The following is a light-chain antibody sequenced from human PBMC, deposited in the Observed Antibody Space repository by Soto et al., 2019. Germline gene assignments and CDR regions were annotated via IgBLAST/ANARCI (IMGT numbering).Light chain of an antibody. CDR1: GSDMGAYNF. J-gene: IGLJ3*02. V-gene: IGLV2-8*01. CDR3: YSYAGRNIWV. CDR2: GVT. Sequence: QSALAQPPSASGSPGQSVTISCTGSGSDMGAYNFVSWYQQHPGKAPKLMIFGVTERPSGVPDRFSGSKSGNTASLTVSGLQADDEAVYYCYSYAGRNIWVFGGGTKVTVL.